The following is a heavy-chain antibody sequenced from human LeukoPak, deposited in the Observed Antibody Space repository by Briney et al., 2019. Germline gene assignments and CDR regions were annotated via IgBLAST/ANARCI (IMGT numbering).Heavy chain of an antibody. Sequence: GGSLRLSCAVSGFTFTNNGMSWVRQAPGEGLEWVANINQDGSETYYVDSVKGRCTISRDNAKNSLHLQMNSLRPEDTAVYHCARGRGWTDYWGQGTLVTVSS. CDR1: GFTFTNNG. V-gene: IGHV3-7*01. CDR2: INQDGSET. CDR3: ARGRGWTDY. D-gene: IGHD6-19*01. J-gene: IGHJ4*02.